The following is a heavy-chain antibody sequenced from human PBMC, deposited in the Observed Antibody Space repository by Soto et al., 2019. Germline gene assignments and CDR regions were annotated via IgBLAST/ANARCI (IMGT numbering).Heavy chain of an antibody. CDR1: GGSISSSSY. V-gene: IGHV4-39*01. CDR2: IYSIGST. Sequence: QLQLQESGPGLVKPSETLSLTCTVSGGSISSSSYWGWIRQPPGKGLEWIGSIYSIGSTYYNPSLKSRVTTSVDTSTNQFSLKLSSVTAADTAVYYCRRSSRYSTDVWGQGTTVTVSS. D-gene: IGHD6-13*01. CDR3: RRSSRYSTDV. J-gene: IGHJ6*02.